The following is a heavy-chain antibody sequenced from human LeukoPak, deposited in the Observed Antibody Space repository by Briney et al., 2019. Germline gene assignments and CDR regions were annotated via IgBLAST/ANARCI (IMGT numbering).Heavy chain of an antibody. Sequence: GRSLRLFCAASGFTFSSYAMSWVRQAPGKGLEWVSNIAGSGGSTNYADSVKGRFTISRDNSKNTVYLQMNSLRAEDPAVYYCAKRGITATKEFDCWGQGTLVTVSS. CDR3: AKRGITATKEFDC. J-gene: IGHJ4*02. CDR2: IAGSGGST. D-gene: IGHD1-7*01. CDR1: GFTFSSYA. V-gene: IGHV3-23*01.